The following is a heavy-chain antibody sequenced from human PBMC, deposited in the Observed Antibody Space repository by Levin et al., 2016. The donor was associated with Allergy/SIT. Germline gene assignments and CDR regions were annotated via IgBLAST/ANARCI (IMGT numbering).Heavy chain of an antibody. D-gene: IGHD3-10*02. J-gene: IGHJ4*02. CDR1: GGSISSRNW. V-gene: IGHV4-4*02. CDR3: ATTFVSGDYFDS. Sequence: SETLSLTCAVSGGSISSRNWWTWVRQPPGKGLEWIGEIYHNEQTNYNPSLKSRLTISVDTSKNQFSLKLSSVTAADTAMYYCATTFVSGDYFDSWGQGTLVTVSS. CDR2: IYHNEQT.